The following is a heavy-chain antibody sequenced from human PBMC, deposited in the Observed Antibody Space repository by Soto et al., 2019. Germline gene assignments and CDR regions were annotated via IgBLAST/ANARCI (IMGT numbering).Heavy chain of an antibody. J-gene: IGHJ5*02. CDR1: GHIFSNYW. CDR3: ARGYFDSGHGYDL. Sequence: GDSLKISCKGPGHIFSNYWFGWVRQTPGKGLEWMGIIFFRDSETKFSPSFQGQVTISVDKSLNTVYLQWNTLKASDSGVYYCARGYFDSGHGYDLWGQGTQVTVSS. V-gene: IGHV5-51*01. D-gene: IGHD3-9*01. CDR2: IFFRDSET.